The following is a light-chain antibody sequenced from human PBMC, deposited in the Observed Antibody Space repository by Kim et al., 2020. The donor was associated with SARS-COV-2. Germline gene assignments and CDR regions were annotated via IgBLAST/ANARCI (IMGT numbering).Light chain of an antibody. CDR1: QSISDY. J-gene: IGKJ4*01. V-gene: IGKV1-39*01. CDR3: QQTYTATLT. Sequence: DIQMTQSPSSLSAFVGDRVTIICRASQSISDYLNWYQHKPGKAPNLLIYAASTLQSGVPSRFTGSGSGTDFTLTITSLQPEDFATYFCQQTYTATLTFGGGTKVDIK. CDR2: AAS.